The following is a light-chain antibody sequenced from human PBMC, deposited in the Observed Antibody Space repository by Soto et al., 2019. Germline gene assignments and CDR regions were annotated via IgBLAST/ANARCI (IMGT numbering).Light chain of an antibody. J-gene: IGLJ2*01. V-gene: IGLV2-14*03. CDR1: SSDVGRYNY. CDR3: SSYTSGSTL. Sequence: QSALTQPASVSGSPGQSITISCTGTSSDVGRYNYVSRFQQHPGKAPKLMIYDVTYRPSGVSDRFSGSKSGNTASLTISGLQPEDEADYYCSSYTSGSTLFGGGTKLTVL. CDR2: DVT.